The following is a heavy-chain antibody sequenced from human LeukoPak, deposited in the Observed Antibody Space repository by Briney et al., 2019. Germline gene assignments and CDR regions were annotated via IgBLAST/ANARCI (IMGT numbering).Heavy chain of an antibody. CDR3: ARSRETATMFDVDY. J-gene: IGHJ4*02. CDR2: IIPIFGMS. Sequence: ASVKVSCKASGGTFSNYAISWVRQAPGQGLEWMGGIIPIFGMSNYAQKFQGRVTITADESTSTAYIDLSSLRSEDTAVYYCARSRETATMFDVDYWGQGTLVTVSS. CDR1: GGTFSNYA. V-gene: IGHV1-69*01. D-gene: IGHD5-12*01.